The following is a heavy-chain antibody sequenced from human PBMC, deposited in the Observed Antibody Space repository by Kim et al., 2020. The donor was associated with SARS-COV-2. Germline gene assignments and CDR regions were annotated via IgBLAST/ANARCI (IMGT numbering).Heavy chain of an antibody. D-gene: IGHD3-22*01. Sequence: SVKVSCKASGGTFRSYAISWVRQAPGQGLEWMGRIIPIFGIANYAQKFQGRVTITADKSTSTAYMELSSLRSEDTAVYYCARGPDSSGYTIYYYYMDVWGKGTTVTVSS. V-gene: IGHV1-69*04. CDR3: ARGPDSSGYTIYYYYMDV. CDR1: GGTFRSYA. CDR2: IIPIFGIA. J-gene: IGHJ6*03.